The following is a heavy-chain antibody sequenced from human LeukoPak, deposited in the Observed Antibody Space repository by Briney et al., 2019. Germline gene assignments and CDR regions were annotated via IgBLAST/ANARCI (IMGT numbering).Heavy chain of an antibody. CDR1: GGSFSGYY. Sequence: SETLSLTCAVYGGSFSGYYWSWIRQPAGKGLEWIGRIYTSGSTNYNPSLKSRVTMSVDTSKNQFSLKLSSVTAADTAVYYCARDLEGSGWYKAFDIWGQGTMVTVSS. CDR2: IYTSGST. CDR3: ARDLEGSGWYKAFDI. V-gene: IGHV4-4*07. D-gene: IGHD6-19*01. J-gene: IGHJ3*02.